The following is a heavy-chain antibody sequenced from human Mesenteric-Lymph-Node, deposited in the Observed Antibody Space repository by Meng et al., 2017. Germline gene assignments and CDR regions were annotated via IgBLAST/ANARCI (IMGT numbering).Heavy chain of an antibody. CDR3: ARDSFMITMVRGVIIT. J-gene: IGHJ4*02. Sequence: GESLKISCAASGFTFSTYAMHWVRQAPGKGLEWVAVISYDGSNKYYADSVKGRFTISRDNSKNTLYLQMNSLRAEDTAVYYCARDSFMITMVRGVIITWGQGTLVTVSS. V-gene: IGHV3-30*01. CDR2: ISYDGSNK. CDR1: GFTFSTYA. D-gene: IGHD3-10*01.